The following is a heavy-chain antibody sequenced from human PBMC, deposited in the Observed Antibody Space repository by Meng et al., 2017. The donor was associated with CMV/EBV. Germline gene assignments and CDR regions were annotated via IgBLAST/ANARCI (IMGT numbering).Heavy chain of an antibody. Sequence: SETLSLTCTVSGGSISSSSYYWGWICQPPGKGLEWIGSIYYSGSTYYNPSLKSRVTISVDTSKNQFSLKLSSVTAADTAVYYCARDTVFGVVGYNWFDPWGQGTLVTV. CDR2: IYYSGST. CDR3: ARDTVFGVVGYNWFDP. V-gene: IGHV4-39*07. J-gene: IGHJ5*02. CDR1: GGSISSSSYY. D-gene: IGHD3-3*01.